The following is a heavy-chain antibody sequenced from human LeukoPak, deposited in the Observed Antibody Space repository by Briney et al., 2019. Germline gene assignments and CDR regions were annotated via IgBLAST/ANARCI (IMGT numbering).Heavy chain of an antibody. D-gene: IGHD4-17*01. CDR1: GFTFSSYA. CDR2: ISGSGGST. CDR3: AKDPPTVVANAFHI. Sequence: PGGSLRLSCAASGFTFSSYAMSWVRQAPGKGLEWVSGISGSGGSTYYADSVKGRFTISRDNSKNTLYLQMDSLGGEDTAIYYCAKDPPTVVANAFHIWGQGTMVTVSS. J-gene: IGHJ3*02. V-gene: IGHV3-23*01.